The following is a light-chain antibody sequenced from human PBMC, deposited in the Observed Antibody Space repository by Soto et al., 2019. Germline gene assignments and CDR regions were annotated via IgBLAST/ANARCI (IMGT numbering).Light chain of an antibody. V-gene: IGKV3-15*01. CDR2: GAS. CDR1: QSVSTS. CDR3: QQYHHWPPIT. J-gene: IGKJ5*01. Sequence: EILMPQSPATLSVSPGESATLSCRASQSVSTSLAWYQQKPGQAPRLLIYGASTRATDIPARFSGSGSGTEFTLTISSLQSEDFAVYYCQQYHHWPPITFGQGTRLEI.